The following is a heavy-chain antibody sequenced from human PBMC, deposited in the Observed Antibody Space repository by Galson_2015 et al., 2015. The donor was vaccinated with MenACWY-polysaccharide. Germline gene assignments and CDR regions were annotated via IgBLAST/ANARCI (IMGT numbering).Heavy chain of an antibody. CDR3: AIERATVIADSVGMDV. Sequence: SLRLSCAASGFDFTRYSMNWVRQAPGKGLEWLSYITGSSETICYADSVKGRFTISRDNAQKSLVLQLRSLTVEDTAVYYCAIERATVIADSVGMDVWGQGTAITVSS. CDR2: ITGSSETI. CDR1: GFDFTRYS. V-gene: IGHV3-48*01. D-gene: IGHD2-21*01. J-gene: IGHJ6*02.